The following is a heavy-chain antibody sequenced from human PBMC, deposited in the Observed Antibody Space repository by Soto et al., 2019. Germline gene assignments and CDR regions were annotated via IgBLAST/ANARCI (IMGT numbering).Heavy chain of an antibody. CDR2: IWYDGSNK. Sequence: LRLSCAASGFTFSSFSMHWVRQAPGKGLEWVAAIWYDGSNKYYADSVKGRFTISRDNAKSTVYLQMSSLRPEDTAVYYCAKSPNFYCSSPNCYKYYFDHWGQGTRVTVSS. V-gene: IGHV3-33*06. CDR3: AKSPNFYCSSPNCYKYYFDH. CDR1: GFTFSSFS. D-gene: IGHD2-2*02. J-gene: IGHJ4*02.